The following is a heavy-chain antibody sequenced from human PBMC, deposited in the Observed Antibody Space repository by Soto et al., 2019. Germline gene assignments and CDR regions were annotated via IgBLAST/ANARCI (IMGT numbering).Heavy chain of an antibody. CDR2: IWYDGSNK. CDR1: GFTFSSYG. CDR3: ARDTDSGSYSDAFDI. V-gene: IGHV3-33*01. D-gene: IGHD1-26*01. J-gene: IGHJ3*02. Sequence: QVQLVESGGGVVQPGRSLRLSCAASGFTFSSYGMHWVRQAPGKGLEWVAVIWYDGSNKYYADSVKGRFTISRDNSKNTLYLQMNSLRAEDTAVHYCARDTDSGSYSDAFDIWGQGTMVTVSS.